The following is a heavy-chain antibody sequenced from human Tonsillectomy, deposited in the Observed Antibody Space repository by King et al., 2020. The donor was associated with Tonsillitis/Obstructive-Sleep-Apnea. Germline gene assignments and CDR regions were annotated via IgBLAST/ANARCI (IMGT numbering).Heavy chain of an antibody. CDR3: GTIAGDYYYYMDV. CDR2: INHSGST. J-gene: IGHJ6*03. Sequence: VQLQQWGAGLLKPSETLSLTCGVYGGSFSGYYWSWIRQPPGKGLEWIGEINHSGSTDYNSSLKSRVTISRDTSKNQFSLRLTSVTAADTAVYYCGTIAGDYYYYMDVWGKGTTVTVSS. D-gene: IGHD2-2*01. V-gene: IGHV4-34*01. CDR1: GGSFSGYY.